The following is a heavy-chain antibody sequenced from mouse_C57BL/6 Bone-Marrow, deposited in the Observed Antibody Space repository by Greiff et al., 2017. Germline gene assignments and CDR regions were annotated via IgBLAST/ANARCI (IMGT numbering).Heavy chain of an antibody. J-gene: IGHJ2*01. CDR2: ISDGGSYT. CDR3: AREGIVFDY. V-gene: IGHV5-4*01. D-gene: IGHD2-12*01. CDR1: GFTFSSYA. Sequence: EVQLVESGGGLVKPGGSLKLSCAASGFTFSSYAMSWVRQTPEKRLEWVATISDGGSYTYYPDNVKGRFTISRDNAKNNLYLQMSHLKSEDTAMYYCAREGIVFDYWGQGTTLTVSS.